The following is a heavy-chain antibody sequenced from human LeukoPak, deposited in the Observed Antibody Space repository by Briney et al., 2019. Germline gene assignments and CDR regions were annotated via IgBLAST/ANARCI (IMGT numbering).Heavy chain of an antibody. V-gene: IGHV4-39*07. J-gene: IGHJ5*02. CDR1: GGSISSSYYY. CDR3: ARSYGDYGGAWFDP. D-gene: IGHD4-17*01. Sequence: SETLSLTCTVSGGSISSSYYYWGWIRQPPGKGLEWIGSIYYSGSTNYNPSLKSRVTISVDTSKNQFSLKLNSVTAADTAVYYCARSYGDYGGAWFDPWGQGTLVTVSS. CDR2: IYYSGST.